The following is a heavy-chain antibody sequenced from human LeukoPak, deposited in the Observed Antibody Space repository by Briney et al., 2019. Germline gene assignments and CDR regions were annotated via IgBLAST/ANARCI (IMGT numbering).Heavy chain of an antibody. Sequence: SETLSLTCTVSGGSITNYYWSWIRQPPGKGLEWIGYIYYTGCTNYNPSLKSRVTISIDTSNNQFSLKLSSVTAADTAVYYCAREVVVAATWFDPWGQGTLVTVSS. CDR1: GGSITNYY. CDR3: AREVVVAATWFDP. CDR2: IYYTGCT. V-gene: IGHV4-59*01. J-gene: IGHJ5*02. D-gene: IGHD2-15*01.